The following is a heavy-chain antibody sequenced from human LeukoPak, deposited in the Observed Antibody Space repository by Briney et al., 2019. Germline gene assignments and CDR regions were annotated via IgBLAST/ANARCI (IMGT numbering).Heavy chain of an antibody. V-gene: IGHV1-24*01. Sequence: ASVKVSGKVSGYTLTELSMHWVRQAPRKGGGWLGGFDPEDGETIYAQKFQGRVTMTEDTSTDTAYMELSSLRSEDTAVYYCATDGVGATLGDAFDIWGQGTMVTVSS. CDR2: FDPEDGET. CDR3: ATDGVGATLGDAFDI. J-gene: IGHJ3*02. CDR1: GYTLTELS. D-gene: IGHD1-26*01.